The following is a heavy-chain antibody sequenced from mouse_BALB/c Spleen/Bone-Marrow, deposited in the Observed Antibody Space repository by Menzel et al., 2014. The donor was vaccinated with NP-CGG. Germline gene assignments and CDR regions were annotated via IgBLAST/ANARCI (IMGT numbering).Heavy chain of an antibody. CDR1: GFSLTSYG. CDR3: ARGPFITTVHYYAMDY. Sequence: VQLQQSGPGLVAPSQRLSITCTVSGFSLTSYGVHWVRQPPGKGLEWLGVIWAGGSTNYNSALMSRLSISKDNSKSQVFLKMNRLQTDDTAMYYCARGPFITTVHYYAMDYWGQGTSVTVSS. D-gene: IGHD1-2*01. V-gene: IGHV2-9*02. CDR2: IWAGGST. J-gene: IGHJ4*01.